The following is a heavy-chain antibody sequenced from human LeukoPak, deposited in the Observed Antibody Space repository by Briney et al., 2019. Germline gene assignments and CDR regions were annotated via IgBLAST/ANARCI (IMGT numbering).Heavy chain of an antibody. V-gene: IGHV3-48*03. CDR2: ISTTGSSI. Sequence: SLRLSCAASGFTFSSYEMNWVRQAPGKGLEWVSYISTTGSSIYYADSVKGRFTISRDNVKNLLYLQMNSLRAEDTAVYYCARVQRGIAVALDYWGQGTLATVSS. CDR1: GFTFSSYE. J-gene: IGHJ4*02. CDR3: ARVQRGIAVALDY. D-gene: IGHD6-19*01.